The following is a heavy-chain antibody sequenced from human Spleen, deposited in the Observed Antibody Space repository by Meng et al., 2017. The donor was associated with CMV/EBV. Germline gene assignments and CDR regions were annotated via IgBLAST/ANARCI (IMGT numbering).Heavy chain of an antibody. D-gene: IGHD6-25*01. V-gene: IGHV6-1*01. CDR1: RAIVSTNSAA. CDR2: TYYTSKWYN. J-gene: IGHJ4*02. Sequence: QVHLQQPGPGLAQPPQTPPPSCAISRAIVSTNSAAGNWIRQSPSGGLEWLGRTYYTSKWYNDYAESVKSRITINPDTSKNQFSLQLNSVTPEDTAVYYCARDPAAFDFWGQGILVTVSS. CDR3: ARDPAAFDF.